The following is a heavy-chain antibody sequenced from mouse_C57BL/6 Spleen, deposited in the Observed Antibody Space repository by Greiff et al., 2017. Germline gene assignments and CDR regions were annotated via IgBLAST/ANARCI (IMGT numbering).Heavy chain of an antibody. CDR1: GYTFTSYG. V-gene: IGHV1-81*01. Sequence: VQVVESGAELARPGASVKLSCKASGYTFTSYGISWVKQRTGQGLEWIGEIYPRSGNTYYNEKFKGKATLTADKSSSTAYMELRSLTSEDSAVYFCARSGDGSYFDYWGQGTTLTVSS. CDR3: ARSGDGSYFDY. CDR2: IYPRSGNT. J-gene: IGHJ2*01. D-gene: IGHD3-3*01.